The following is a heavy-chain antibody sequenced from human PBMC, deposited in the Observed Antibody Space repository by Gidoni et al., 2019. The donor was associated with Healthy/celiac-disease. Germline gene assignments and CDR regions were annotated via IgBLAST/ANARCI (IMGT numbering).Heavy chain of an antibody. Sequence: QVQLVQSGAEVKKPGASVTVSCKSSGYSFTSYAMHWVRQAPGQRLEWMGWINAGNGNTKYSQKFQGRVTITRDTSASTAYMELSSLRSEDTAVYYCARAPVPMVNFDYWGQGTLVTVSS. CDR2: INAGNGNT. J-gene: IGHJ4*02. V-gene: IGHV1-3*01. D-gene: IGHD5-18*01. CDR3: ARAPVPMVNFDY. CDR1: GYSFTSYA.